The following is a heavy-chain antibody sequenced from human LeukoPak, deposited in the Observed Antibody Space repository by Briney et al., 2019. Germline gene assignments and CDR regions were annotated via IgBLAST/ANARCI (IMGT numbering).Heavy chain of an antibody. D-gene: IGHD6-13*01. CDR2: ISYDGYTK. CDR1: GFTFSSYG. J-gene: IGHJ4*02. Sequence: GGSLRLSCAASGFTFSSYGMHWVRQAPGKGLEWVAAISYDGYTKYYTDSVRGRFSISRDNSKSTLYLQMNSLRAEDTAVFYCARGIEGSWYSLECWGQGTLVTVSS. CDR3: ARGIEGSWYSLEC. V-gene: IGHV3-30*03.